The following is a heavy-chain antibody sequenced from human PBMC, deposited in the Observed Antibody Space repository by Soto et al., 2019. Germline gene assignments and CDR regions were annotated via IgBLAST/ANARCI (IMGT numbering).Heavy chain of an antibody. J-gene: IGHJ6*02. V-gene: IGHV3-30*01. CDR1: GFTFSSYA. Sequence: PGGSLRLSCAASGFTFSSYAMHWVRQAPGKGQEWVAVISYDGSNKYYADPVKGRFTISRDNSKNTLNLQMNSLRAEDTSVYYCVSYLYIVLLVYAYRIDVWGLGTTVTVSS. CDR2: ISYDGSNK. CDR3: VSYLYIVLLVYAYRIDV. D-gene: IGHD2-8*01.